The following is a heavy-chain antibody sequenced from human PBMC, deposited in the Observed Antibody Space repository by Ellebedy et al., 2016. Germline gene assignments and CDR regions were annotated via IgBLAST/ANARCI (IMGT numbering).Heavy chain of an antibody. CDR2: ISWNSGSI. V-gene: IGHV3-9*01. J-gene: IGHJ6*02. D-gene: IGHD3-10*01. CDR3: AKDIRGYYYGMDV. Sequence: GGSLRLSXAASGFTFDDYAMHWVRQAPGKGLEWVSGISWNSGSIGYADSVKGRFTISRDNAKNSLYLQMNSLRAEDTALYYCAKDIRGYYYGMDVWGQGTTVTVSS. CDR1: GFTFDDYA.